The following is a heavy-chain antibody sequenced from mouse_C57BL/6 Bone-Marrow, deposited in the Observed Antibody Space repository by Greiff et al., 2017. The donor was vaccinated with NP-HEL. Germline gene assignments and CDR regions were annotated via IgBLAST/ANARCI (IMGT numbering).Heavy chain of an antibody. CDR2: LRNKANGYTT. J-gene: IGHJ1*03. D-gene: IGHD1-1*01. V-gene: IGHV7-3*01. CDR3: ARPSTVVAWYFDV. CDR1: GFTFTDYY. Sequence: EVKLMESGGGLVQPGGSLSLSCAASGFTFTDYYMSWVRQPPGKALEWLGFLRNKANGYTTEYSASVKGRFTISRDTSQSILYLQMNALRAEDSATYYCARPSTVVAWYFDVWGTGTTVTVSS.